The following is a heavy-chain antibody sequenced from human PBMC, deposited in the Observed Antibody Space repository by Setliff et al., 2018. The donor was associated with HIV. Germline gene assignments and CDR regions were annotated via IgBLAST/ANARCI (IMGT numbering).Heavy chain of an antibody. D-gene: IGHD3-22*01. CDR1: GFTFSGSP. J-gene: IGHJ4*02. CDR3: TRPQYFYDIGGSDY. Sequence: PGGSLRLSCAASGFTFSGSPLHWVRQASGKGLEWVGRILDKANGYATAYAASVKGRFTISRDDSMNTAYLQMNSLKIEDTAVYYCTRPQYFYDIGGSDYWGQGTLVTVSS. V-gene: IGHV3-73*01. CDR2: ILDKANGYAT.